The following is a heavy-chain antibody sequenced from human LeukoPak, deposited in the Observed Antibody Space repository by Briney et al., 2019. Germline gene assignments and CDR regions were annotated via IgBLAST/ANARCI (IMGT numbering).Heavy chain of an antibody. J-gene: IGHJ4*02. D-gene: IGHD6-19*01. V-gene: IGHV3-30-3*01. Sequence: GRSLRLSCAASGFTFSSYALHWIRQAPGKGLEWVAVISYDGSNKYYADSVKGRFTISRDNSKNTLYLQMNSLRAEDTAVYYCAKALAVAGTRGYYFDYWGQGTLVTVSS. CDR1: GFTFSSYA. CDR2: ISYDGSNK. CDR3: AKALAVAGTRGYYFDY.